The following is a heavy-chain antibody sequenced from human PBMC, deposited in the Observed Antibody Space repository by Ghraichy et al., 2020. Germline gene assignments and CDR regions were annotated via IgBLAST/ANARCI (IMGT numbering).Heavy chain of an antibody. D-gene: IGHD1-1*01. CDR2: IIPILGIA. V-gene: IGHV1-69*02. J-gene: IGHJ6*02. Sequence: SVKVSCKASGGTFSSYTISWVRQAPGQGLEWMGRIIPILGIANYAQKFQGRVTITADKSTSTAYMELSSLRSEDTAVYYCARLRLELNSGEYYYYGMDVWGQGTTVTVSS. CDR1: GGTFSSYT. CDR3: ARLRLELNSGEYYYYGMDV.